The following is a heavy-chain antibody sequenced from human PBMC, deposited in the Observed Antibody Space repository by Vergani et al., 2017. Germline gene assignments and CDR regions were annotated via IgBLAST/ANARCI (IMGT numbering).Heavy chain of an antibody. J-gene: IGHJ3*02. CDR2: IYTSGST. CDR3: ARVEAVRAFDI. V-gene: IGHV4-61*02. CDR1: GGSISSGSYY. D-gene: IGHD6-19*01. Sequence: QVQLQESGPGLVKPSQTLSLTCTVSGGSISSGSYYWSWIRQPAGKGLEWIGRIYTSGSTNYNPSLKSRVTISVDTSKNQFSLKLSSVTAADTAVYYCARVEAVRAFDIWGQGTMVTVSS.